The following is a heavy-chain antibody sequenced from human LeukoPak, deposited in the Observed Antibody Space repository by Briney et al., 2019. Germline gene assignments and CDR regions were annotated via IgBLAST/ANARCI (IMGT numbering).Heavy chain of an antibody. Sequence: PSETLSLTCTVSGGSISSYYWSWIRQPPGKGLEWIGYIYYSGSTNYNPPLKSRGTISLYASKNHFSLQLSSVTAADTAVYYCARGYYYGSGSYPWFDPWGQGTLVTVSS. CDR2: IYYSGST. V-gene: IGHV4-59*08. CDR3: ARGYYYGSGSYPWFDP. J-gene: IGHJ5*02. D-gene: IGHD3-10*01. CDR1: GGSISSYY.